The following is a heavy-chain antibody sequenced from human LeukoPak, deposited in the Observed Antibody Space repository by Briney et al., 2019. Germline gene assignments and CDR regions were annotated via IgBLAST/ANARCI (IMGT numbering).Heavy chain of an antibody. CDR2: IARVAHIGTNT. V-gene: IGHV3-30*02. CDR1: GFTFSDFG. D-gene: IGHD2-21*02. CDR3: AKDRGDRGPGCCPDF. Sequence: GGSLRLSCAASGFTFSDFGMHWVRQAPGKGLEWVAFIARVAHIGTNTYYEDSVKGRFTVSRDNSKNTMYLQMNSLRGEDTAVNYCAKDRGDRGPGCCPDFWGHGTLVTVSS. J-gene: IGHJ4*01.